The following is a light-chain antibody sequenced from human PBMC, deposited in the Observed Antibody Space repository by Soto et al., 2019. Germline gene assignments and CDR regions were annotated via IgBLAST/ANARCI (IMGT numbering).Light chain of an antibody. CDR1: SSDVATYNL. CDR3: CSYAGANTDV. V-gene: IGLV2-23*01. J-gene: IGLJ1*01. CDR2: EGT. Sequence: QSVLTQPASVSASPGQSITISCTGTSSDVATYNLVSWYQHHPGKAPKLMIYEGTKRPSGVSNRFSGSKSGNTASLTISGLQAEDEADYYCCSYAGANTDVFGTGTKLTVL.